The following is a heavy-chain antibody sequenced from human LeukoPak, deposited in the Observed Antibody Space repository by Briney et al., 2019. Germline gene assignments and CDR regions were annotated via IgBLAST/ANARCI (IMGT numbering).Heavy chain of an antibody. CDR2: ISNDGNNK. CDR3: ATRLCGGSCYQIEF. D-gene: IGHD2-15*01. J-gene: IGHJ4*02. CDR1: GFTFSRYG. Sequence: GGSLRLSCAASGFTFSRYGLHWVRQAPGKGQEWVAIISNDGNNKRYADSVKGRFTISRDNSKNTVYLQMNSLRAEDTAIYYCATRLCGGSCYQIEFWGQGTLVTVSS. V-gene: IGHV3-30-3*01.